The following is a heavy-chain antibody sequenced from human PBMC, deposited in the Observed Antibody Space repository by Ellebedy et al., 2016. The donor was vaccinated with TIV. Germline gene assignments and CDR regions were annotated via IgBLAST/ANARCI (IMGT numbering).Heavy chain of an antibody. Sequence: LRLSCTVSGTFISDGGYYWAWIRQHPGKGLEWIGHIYYSGRTEYNPSLKSRVSMSVDPSKTQFSLRLTSVTAADTAVYFCARDANDYGIDAFDIWGHGTMVTVSA. J-gene: IGHJ3*02. CDR3: ARDANDYGIDAFDI. CDR2: IYYSGRT. D-gene: IGHD4-17*01. CDR1: GTFISDGGYY. V-gene: IGHV4-31*03.